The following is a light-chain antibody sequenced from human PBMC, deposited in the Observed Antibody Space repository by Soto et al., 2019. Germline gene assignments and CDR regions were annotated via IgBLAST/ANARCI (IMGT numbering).Light chain of an antibody. J-gene: IGLJ1*01. Sequence: VLTKPPSGSRAPRQRVTISCTGSSSNIGAGYDVHWYQQLPGTAPKLLIYGNSNRPSGVPDRFSGSKSGTSASLAITGLQAEDEADYYCQSYDSSLRRVFGTGTKVTVL. CDR1: SSNIGAGYD. CDR3: QSYDSSLRRV. V-gene: IGLV1-40*01. CDR2: GNS.